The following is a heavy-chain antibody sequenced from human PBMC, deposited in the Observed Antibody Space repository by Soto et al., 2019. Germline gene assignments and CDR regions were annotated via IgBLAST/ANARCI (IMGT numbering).Heavy chain of an antibody. D-gene: IGHD6-19*01. J-gene: IGHJ3*02. V-gene: IGHV1-46*03. CDR2: INPSGGST. CDR3: ARDPNPSTIAVAGTVAFDS. CDR1: GYTFTSYY. Sequence: GASVKVSCKASGYTFTSYYMHWVRQAPGQGLEWMGIINPSGGSTSYAQKFQGRVTMTRDTSTSTVYMELSSLRSEDTAVYYCARDPNPSTIAVAGTVAFDSWGQGTMVTVSS.